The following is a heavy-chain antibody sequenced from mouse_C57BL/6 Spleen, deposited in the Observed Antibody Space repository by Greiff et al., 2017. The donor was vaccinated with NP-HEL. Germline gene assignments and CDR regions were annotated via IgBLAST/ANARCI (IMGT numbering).Heavy chain of an antibody. V-gene: IGHV1-15*01. CDR1: GYTFTDYE. CDR3: TRRSLSDFDY. D-gene: IGHD1-1*02. CDR2: IDPETGGT. Sequence: VQLQQSGAELVRPGASVTLSCKASGYTFTDYEMHWVKQTPVHGLEWIGAIDPETGGTAYNQKFKGKAILTADKSTSTAYVELRSLTSEDSAVYYCTRRSLSDFDYWGKGTTLTVSS. J-gene: IGHJ2*01.